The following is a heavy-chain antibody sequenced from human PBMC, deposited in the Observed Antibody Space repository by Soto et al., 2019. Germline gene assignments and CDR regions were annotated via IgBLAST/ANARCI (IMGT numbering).Heavy chain of an antibody. V-gene: IGHV1-58*01. Sequence: SVKVSCKASGFTFTSSAVQWVRQARAQRLEGIGWIVCGCGNTNYAQRFQERVTITMDMSTRTAYMDLISLRYEDTAVYYCAADVGWYYYDTDPHYWGQGTMVTVSS. D-gene: IGHD3-22*01. CDR3: AADVGWYYYDTDPHY. J-gene: IGHJ4*02. CDR2: IVCGCGNT. CDR1: GFTFTSSA.